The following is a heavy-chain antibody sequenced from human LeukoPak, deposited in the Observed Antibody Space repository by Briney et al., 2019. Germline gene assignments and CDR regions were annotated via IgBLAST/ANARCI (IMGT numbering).Heavy chain of an antibody. D-gene: IGHD3-3*01. CDR2: IYYIGGT. CDR3: ARVPRSDYYVAS. V-gene: IGHV4-59*06. CDR1: GGSISSYY. Sequence: PSETLSLTCTVSGGSISSYYWSWIRQPPGRGLEWIGYIYYIGGTYYNPSLRSRVTISVDASNNQFSLKLTSLTAADTAVYYCARVPRSDYYVASWGQGTLVTVSS. J-gene: IGHJ4*02.